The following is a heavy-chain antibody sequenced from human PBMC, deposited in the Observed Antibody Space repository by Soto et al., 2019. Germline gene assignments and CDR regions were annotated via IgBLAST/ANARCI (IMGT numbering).Heavy chain of an antibody. CDR1: GFTFSSYS. CDR2: ISSSSSTI. V-gene: IGHV3-48*01. D-gene: IGHD6-19*01. Sequence: PGGSLRLSCAASGFTFSSYSMNWVRQAPGKGLEWVSYISSSSSTIYYADSVKGRFTISRDNSKNTLYLQMNSLRAEDTAVYYCAKDHGAIIAVAGPREAFDIWGQGTMVTVSS. J-gene: IGHJ3*02. CDR3: AKDHGAIIAVAGPREAFDI.